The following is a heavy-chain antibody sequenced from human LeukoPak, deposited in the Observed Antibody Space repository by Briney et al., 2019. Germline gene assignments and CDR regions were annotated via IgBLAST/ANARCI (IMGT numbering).Heavy chain of an antibody. Sequence: ASVKVSCKASGYTFTSYGISWVRQAPGQGLEWMGWISAYKGNTNYAQKLQGRFTMTTDTSTSTAYMELRSLRSHDTAVYYCARDHRIAAARPHDAFDIWGQGTMVTVSS. D-gene: IGHD6-6*01. V-gene: IGHV1-18*01. CDR2: ISAYKGNT. J-gene: IGHJ3*02. CDR1: GYTFTSYG. CDR3: ARDHRIAAARPHDAFDI.